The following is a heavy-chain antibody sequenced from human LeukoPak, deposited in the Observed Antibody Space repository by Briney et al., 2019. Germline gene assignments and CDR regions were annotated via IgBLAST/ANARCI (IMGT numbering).Heavy chain of an antibody. CDR1: GFTFSSYW. CDR2: IKQDGSEK. Sequence: GGSLRLSCAASGFTFSSYWMSWVRQAPGKGLEWVANIKQDGSEKYYVDSVKGRFTISRDNAKNSLYLQMSSLRAEDTAVYYCAKETTVAGFYPYFDYWGQGTLVTVSS. V-gene: IGHV3-7*03. D-gene: IGHD6-19*01. CDR3: AKETTVAGFYPYFDY. J-gene: IGHJ4*02.